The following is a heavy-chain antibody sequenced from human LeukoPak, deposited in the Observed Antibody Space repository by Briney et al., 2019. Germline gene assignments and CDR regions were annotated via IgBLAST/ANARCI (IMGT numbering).Heavy chain of an antibody. Sequence: SETLSLTCTVSGGSISSYYWSWIRQPPGKGLEWIGHIYYSGSTNYNPSLKSRVTISVDTSKNQFSLKLSSVTAADTAVYYCARGRSSGWFGYWGQGTLVTVSS. J-gene: IGHJ4*02. V-gene: IGHV4-59*01. D-gene: IGHD6-19*01. CDR1: GGSISSYY. CDR2: IYYSGST. CDR3: ARGRSSGWFGY.